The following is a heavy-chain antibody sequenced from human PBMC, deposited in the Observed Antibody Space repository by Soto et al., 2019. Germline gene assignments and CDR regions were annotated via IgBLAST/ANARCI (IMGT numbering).Heavy chain of an antibody. D-gene: IGHD3-10*01. CDR2: IKQDGSEK. CDR3: ARDRRYYGSGSSVDY. J-gene: IGHJ4*02. Sequence: PGGSLRLSCAASGFTFSSYWMSWVRQAPGKGLEWVANIKQDGSEKYYVDSVKGRFTISRDNAKNSLYLQMNSLRAEDTAVYYCARDRRYYGSGSSVDYWGQGTLVTSPQ. V-gene: IGHV3-7*05. CDR1: GFTFSSYW.